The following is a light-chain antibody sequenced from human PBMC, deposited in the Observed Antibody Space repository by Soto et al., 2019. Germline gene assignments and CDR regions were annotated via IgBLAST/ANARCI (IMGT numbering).Light chain of an antibody. CDR1: QSVSSSY. CDR3: QQYGSSPTT. CDR2: GAS. V-gene: IGKV3-20*01. J-gene: IGKJ2*01. Sequence: GVTQSPVTLSFSTGERSTLTWSSSQSVSSSYLAWFQQKPGQAPRLLIYGASSRATGIPDRFSGSGSGTDFTLTISSLEPEDFAVYFCQQYGSSPTTFGHGAKADI.